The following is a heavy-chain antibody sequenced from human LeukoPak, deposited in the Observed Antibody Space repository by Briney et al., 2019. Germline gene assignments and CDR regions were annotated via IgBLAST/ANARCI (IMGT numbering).Heavy chain of an antibody. V-gene: IGHV3-30*02. CDR3: AEDSYPTFYAPLDY. Sequence: PGGSLRLSCAASGFTFSSYGMHWVRQAPGKGLEWVAFIRYDGSNKYYADSVKGRFTISRDNSKNTLYLQMNSLRAEDTAVYYCAEDSYPTFYAPLDYWGQGTLVTVSS. J-gene: IGHJ4*02. CDR1: GFTFSSYG. D-gene: IGHD2/OR15-2a*01. CDR2: IRYDGSNK.